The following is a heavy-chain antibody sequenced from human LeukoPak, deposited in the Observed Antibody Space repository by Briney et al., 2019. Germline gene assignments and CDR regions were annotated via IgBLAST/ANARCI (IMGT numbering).Heavy chain of an antibody. CDR2: IKQDGSEK. J-gene: IGHJ6*03. CDR1: GFTFRNNW. D-gene: IGHD3-3*01. CDR3: ARVYDYDFWSGYYGRNYYYMDV. Sequence: QLGGSLLLSCATSGFTFRNNWMSWVRQAPGKGLEWVANIKQDGSEKYYVDSVKGRFTISSDNAQNSVSLQMDSLRVEDTAVYYCARVYDYDFWSGYYGRNYYYMDVWGKGTTVTVS. V-gene: IGHV3-7*01.